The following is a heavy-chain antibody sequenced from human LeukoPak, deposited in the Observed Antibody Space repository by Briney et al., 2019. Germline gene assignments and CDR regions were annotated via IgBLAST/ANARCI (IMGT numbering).Heavy chain of an antibody. V-gene: IGHV1-46*01. J-gene: IGHJ6*04. CDR2: INPSGCST. D-gene: IGHD3-10*01. Sequence: ASVKVSCKASGYTFTSSYMHSVRQPPGQELEWMGIINPSGCSTSYAQKFQGRVTMTRDTSTSTVYMELSSLRSEDTAVYYCASSRGSGSYGFGMDVWGKGTTVTVSS. CDR3: ASSRGSGSYGFGMDV. CDR1: GYTFTSSY.